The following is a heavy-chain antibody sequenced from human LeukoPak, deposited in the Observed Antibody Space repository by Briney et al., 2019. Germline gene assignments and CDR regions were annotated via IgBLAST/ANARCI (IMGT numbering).Heavy chain of an antibody. J-gene: IGHJ4*02. CDR3: ARGTDDILTGYFDY. CDR2: IKQDGSEK. D-gene: IGHD3-9*01. Sequence: GGSLRLSCAASGFAFSSYWMSWVRQAPGKGLEWVANIKQDGSEKYYVDSVKGRFTISRDNAKNSLYLQMNSLRAEDTAVYYCARGTDDILTGYFDYWGQGTLVTVSS. CDR1: GFAFSSYW. V-gene: IGHV3-7*01.